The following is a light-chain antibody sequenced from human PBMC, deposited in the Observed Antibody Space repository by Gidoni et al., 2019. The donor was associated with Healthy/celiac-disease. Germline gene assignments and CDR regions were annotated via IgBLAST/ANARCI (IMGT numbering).Light chain of an antibody. Sequence: EIMLTHSPGTLSFSPEERATLSSSASQSVSSSYLAWYQQKPGQAPRLLIYGASSRATGIPDRFSGSGSGTDFTLTISRLEPEDFAVYYCQQYGSSPLTFGGGTKVEIK. CDR1: QSVSSSY. CDR3: QQYGSSPLT. CDR2: GAS. V-gene: IGKV3-20*01. J-gene: IGKJ4*01.